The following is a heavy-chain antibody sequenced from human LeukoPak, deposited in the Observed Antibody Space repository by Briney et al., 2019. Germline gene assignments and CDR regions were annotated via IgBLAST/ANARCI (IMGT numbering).Heavy chain of an antibody. CDR3: ASLAESSSSWYPLWDY. V-gene: IGHV5-51*01. Sequence: GESLKISCKGSGYSFTSYWIGWVRQMPGKGLEWMGIIYPGDSDTRYSPSFQGQVTISADKSISTAYLQWSSLKASDTAMYYCASLAESSSSWYPLWDYWGQGTLVTVSS. J-gene: IGHJ4*02. CDR2: IYPGDSDT. D-gene: IGHD6-13*01. CDR1: GYSFTSYW.